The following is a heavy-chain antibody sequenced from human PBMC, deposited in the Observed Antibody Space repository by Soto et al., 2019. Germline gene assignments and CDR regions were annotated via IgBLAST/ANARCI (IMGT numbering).Heavy chain of an antibody. V-gene: IGHV1-69*13. J-gene: IGHJ6*02. CDR1: GGTLSSYV. Sequence: AVKVSCKASGGTLSSYVISWVRQAPGQGLEWMGGIIPVFGTVNYAQKFQGRVTITADESTTTAYMELRSLRSEDAAVYYCARAQRIQLWASGMDVWGQGTTVTAP. D-gene: IGHD5-18*01. CDR2: IIPVFGTV. CDR3: ARAQRIQLWASGMDV.